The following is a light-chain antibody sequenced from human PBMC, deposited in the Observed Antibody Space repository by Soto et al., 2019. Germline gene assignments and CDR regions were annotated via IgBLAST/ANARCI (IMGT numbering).Light chain of an antibody. V-gene: IGKV1-9*01. J-gene: IGKJ4*01. CDR3: QHLNTYPFT. CDR2: AAS. CDR1: QGINNY. Sequence: DIQLTQSPSFLSASVGDRVIITCRASQGINNYLAWYQQKPGKAPKLLIYAASTLQSGVPSRFSGSGSGTEFSLTISSLQPEDFASYYCQHLNTYPFTFGGGTEVEI.